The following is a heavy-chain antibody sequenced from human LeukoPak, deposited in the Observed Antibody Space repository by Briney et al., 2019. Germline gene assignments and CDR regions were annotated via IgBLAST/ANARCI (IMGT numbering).Heavy chain of an antibody. J-gene: IGHJ4*02. D-gene: IGHD6-13*01. CDR2: IKSKTDGGTT. CDR3: AKDYSTSWWFHY. Sequence: PGGSLRLSCAASGFTFSNAWMSWVRQAPGKGLEWVGRIKSKTDGGTTDYAAPVKGRFTISRDDPKNTLYLQMNSLKTEDTAVYYCAKDYSTSWWFHYWGQGTLVTVSS. CDR1: GFTFSNAW. V-gene: IGHV3-15*01.